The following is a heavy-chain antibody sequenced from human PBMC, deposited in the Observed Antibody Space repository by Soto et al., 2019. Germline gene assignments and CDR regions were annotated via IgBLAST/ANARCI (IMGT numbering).Heavy chain of an antibody. D-gene: IGHD2-15*01. CDR1: GFTVSSNY. CDR3: ARDLTGSGGSCFGAFDI. V-gene: IGHV3-66*01. Sequence: EVQLVESGGGLVQPGGSLRLSCAASGFTVSSNYMSWVRQAPGKGLEWVSVIYSGGSTYYADSVKGRFTISRDNAKNRLYLQMNSLRAEDTAVYYCARDLTGSGGSCFGAFDIWGQGTMVTVSS. J-gene: IGHJ3*02. CDR2: IYSGGST.